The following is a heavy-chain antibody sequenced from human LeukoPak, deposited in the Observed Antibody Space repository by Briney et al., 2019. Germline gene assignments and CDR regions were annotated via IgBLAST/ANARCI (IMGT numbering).Heavy chain of an antibody. CDR3: ARGTWELLDY. Sequence: PSETLSLTCTVPGGSISSYYWSWIRQPPGKGLEWIGYIYYSGSTNYNPSLKSRVTISVDTSKNQFSLKLSSVTAADTAVYYCARGTWELLDYWGQGTLVTVSS. D-gene: IGHD1-26*01. V-gene: IGHV4-59*01. CDR1: GGSISSYY. J-gene: IGHJ4*02. CDR2: IYYSGST.